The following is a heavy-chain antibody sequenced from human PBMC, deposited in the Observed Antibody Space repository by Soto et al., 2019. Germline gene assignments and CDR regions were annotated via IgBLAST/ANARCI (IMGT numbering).Heavy chain of an antibody. Sequence: PSETLSLTCAVYGGSFSGYYWSWIRQPPGKGLEWIGEINHSGSTNYNPSLKSRVTISVDTSKNQFSLKLSSVTAADTAVYYCARAVEYSSSKAYCGGDCGPGYYYGMDVWGQGTTVTVSS. V-gene: IGHV4-34*01. D-gene: IGHD2-21*02. CDR3: ARAVEYSSSKAYCGGDCGPGYYYGMDV. J-gene: IGHJ6*02. CDR2: INHSGST. CDR1: GGSFSGYY.